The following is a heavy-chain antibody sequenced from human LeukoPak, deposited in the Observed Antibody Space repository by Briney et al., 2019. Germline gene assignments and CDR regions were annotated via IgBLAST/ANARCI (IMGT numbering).Heavy chain of an antibody. CDR3: ARVPVGRGYSSSWYTLTLPWYFDL. CDR1: GGSISSYY. D-gene: IGHD6-13*01. Sequence: PSETLSLTCTVSGGSISSYYWSWIRQPPGKGLEWLGYIYYSGSTNYNPSLKSRVTISVDTSKNQFSLKLSSVTAADTAVYYCARVPVGRGYSSSWYTLTLPWYFDLWGRGTLVTVSS. CDR2: IYYSGST. J-gene: IGHJ2*01. V-gene: IGHV4-59*01.